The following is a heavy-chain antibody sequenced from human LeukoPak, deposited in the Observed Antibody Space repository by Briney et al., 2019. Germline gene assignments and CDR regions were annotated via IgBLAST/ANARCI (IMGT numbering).Heavy chain of an antibody. J-gene: IGHJ6*02. D-gene: IGHD1-14*01. CDR3: ARNPPNNDYYYGMDV. CDR1: GFTFNDYY. Sequence: PGGSLRLSCAASGFTFNDYYMSWIRQAPGKGLEWISYISSSGYTKYADSVKDRFTISRDNAKNSLYLQMNSLRAEDTAVYYCARNPPNNDYYYGMDVWGLGTTVTVSS. V-gene: IGHV3-11*06. CDR2: ISSSGYT.